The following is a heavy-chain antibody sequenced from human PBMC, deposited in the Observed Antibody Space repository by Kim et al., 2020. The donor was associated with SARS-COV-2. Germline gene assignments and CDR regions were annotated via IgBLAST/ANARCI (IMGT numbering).Heavy chain of an antibody. D-gene: IGHD3-10*01. V-gene: IGHV1-8*01. CDR1: GYTFTSYD. CDR3: AREDYYGSGSYYQYWFDP. Sequence: ASVKVSCKASGYTFTSYDINWVRQATGQGLEWMGWMNPNSGNTGYAQKFQGRVTMTRNTSISTAYMELSSLRSEDTAVYYCAREDYYGSGSYYQYWFDPWGQGNLVTVSS. J-gene: IGHJ5*02. CDR2: MNPNSGNT.